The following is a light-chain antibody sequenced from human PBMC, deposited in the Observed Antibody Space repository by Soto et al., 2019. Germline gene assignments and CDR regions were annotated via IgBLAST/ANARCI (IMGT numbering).Light chain of an antibody. V-gene: IGLV2-14*01. CDR1: RSDVGAYNY. J-gene: IGLJ1*01. CDR3: SSFTSRFTFV. Sequence: QSLLTQPASFSGSPGQSIAISCTGTRSDVGAYNYVSWYQQHPGKAPKLMISEVTNRPSGVSDRFSGSMSGNTASLTISGLQAEDEADYYCSSFTSRFTFVFGTGTKVTVL. CDR2: EVT.